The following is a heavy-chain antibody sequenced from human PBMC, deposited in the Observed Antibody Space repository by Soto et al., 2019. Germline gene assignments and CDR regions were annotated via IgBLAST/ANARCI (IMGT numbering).Heavy chain of an antibody. V-gene: IGHV1-3*01. CDR1: GYTFTSYA. J-gene: IGHJ4*02. CDR2: INAGNGNT. CDR3: ARDLSCSSTSCQRIWGFDY. D-gene: IGHD2-2*01. Sequence: QVQLVQSGAEVKKPGASVKVSCKASGYTFTSYAMHWVRQAPGQRLEWMGWINAGNGNTKYSQKFQGRVTITRDTSASTAYMELSSLRSEDTAVYYCARDLSCSSTSCQRIWGFDYWGQGTLVTVSS.